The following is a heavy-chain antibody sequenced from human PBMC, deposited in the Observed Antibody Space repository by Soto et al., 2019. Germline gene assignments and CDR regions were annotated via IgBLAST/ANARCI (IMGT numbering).Heavy chain of an antibody. V-gene: IGHV4-31*03. CDR3: ARDRWDSGYDFGQYYFDY. D-gene: IGHD5-12*01. CDR1: GGSISSGGYY. J-gene: IGHJ4*02. Sequence: PSETLSLTCTVSGGSISSGGYYWSWIRQHPGKGLEWIGYIYYSGSTYYNPSLKSRVTISVDTSKDQFSLKLSSVTAADTAVYYCARDRWDSGYDFGQYYFDYWGQGTLVTVSS. CDR2: IYYSGST.